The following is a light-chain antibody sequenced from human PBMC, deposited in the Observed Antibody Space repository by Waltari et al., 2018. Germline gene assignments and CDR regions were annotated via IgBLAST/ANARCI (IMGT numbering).Light chain of an antibody. CDR2: KAS. CDR3: QQYNSYPSYT. J-gene: IGKJ2*01. V-gene: IGKV1-5*03. CDR1: QSISSW. Sequence: DIQMTQSPSTLSASVGDRVTITCRASQSISSWLAWYQQKPGKAPKLLIYKASSLESGVPSRFSGSGSGTEFTLTISSLQSDDFATYYCQQYNSYPSYTFGQGTKLEIK.